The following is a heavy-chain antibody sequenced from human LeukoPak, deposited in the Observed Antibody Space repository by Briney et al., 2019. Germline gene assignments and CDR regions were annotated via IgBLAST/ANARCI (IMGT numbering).Heavy chain of an antibody. J-gene: IGHJ4*02. CDR3: ARDLWAADYYDSSGYSFDY. CDR2: INPNSGGT. V-gene: IGHV1-2*02. D-gene: IGHD3-22*01. Sequence: GASVKVSCKASGYTFTGYYMHWVRQAPGQGLEWMGWINPNSGGTNYAQKFQGRVTMTRDTSISTAYMELSRLRSDDTAVYYCARDLWAADYYDSSGYSFDYWGQGTLVTVSS. CDR1: GYTFTGYY.